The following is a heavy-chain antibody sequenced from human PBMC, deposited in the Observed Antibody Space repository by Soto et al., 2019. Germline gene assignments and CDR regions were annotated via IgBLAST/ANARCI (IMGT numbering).Heavy chain of an antibody. J-gene: IGHJ5*02. CDR2: INAGNGNT. D-gene: IGHD6-13*01. V-gene: IGHV1-3*01. CDR3: ARTGSSSWYWFDP. Sequence: QVQLVQSGAEVKKPGASVKVSCKASGYTFTSYAMHWVRQAPGQRLEWMGWINAGNGNTKYSQKFQGRVTITRDTSPSTAYMELSSLRSEDTAVYYCARTGSSSWYWFDPWGQGTLVTVSS. CDR1: GYTFTSYA.